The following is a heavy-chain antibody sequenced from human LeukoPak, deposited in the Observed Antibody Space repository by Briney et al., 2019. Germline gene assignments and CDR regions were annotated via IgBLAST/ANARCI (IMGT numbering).Heavy chain of an antibody. CDR2: IYHSGST. Sequence: SETLSLTCTVSGGSISSSSYYWGWIRQPPGKGLEWIGYIYHSGSTYYNPSLKSRVTISVDRSKNQFSLKLSSVTAADTAVYYCASFLEWSFDYWGQGTLVTVSS. D-gene: IGHD3-3*01. J-gene: IGHJ4*02. V-gene: IGHV4-39*07. CDR3: ASFLEWSFDY. CDR1: GGSISSSSYY.